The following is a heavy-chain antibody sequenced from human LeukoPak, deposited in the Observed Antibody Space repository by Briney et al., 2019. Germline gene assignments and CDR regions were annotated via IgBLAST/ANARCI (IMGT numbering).Heavy chain of an antibody. CDR3: ARDGDSSGWYPFDY. CDR2: INPNSGDT. J-gene: IGHJ4*02. Sequence: ASVKVSCKGSGYTFTGYYMHWVRHAPGQGLEWMGWINPNSGDTNYAQKFQGRVTMTRDTSISTAYMELSRLRADDTAVYYCARDGDSSGWYPFDYWGQGTLVTVSS. CDR1: GYTFTGYY. D-gene: IGHD6-19*01. V-gene: IGHV1-2*02.